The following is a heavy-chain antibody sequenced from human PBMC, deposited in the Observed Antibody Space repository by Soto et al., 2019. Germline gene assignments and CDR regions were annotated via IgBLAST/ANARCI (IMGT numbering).Heavy chain of an antibody. CDR1: RDALAEIS. CDR2: FDPEDGET. V-gene: IGHV1-24*01. D-gene: IGHD2-2*01. J-gene: IGHJ1*01. CDR3: ATERGVPAY. Sequence: TPAKASSKVSRDALAEISMHSVRQAPGKGLEWMGGFDPEDGETIYAQKFQGRVTMTEDTSTDTAYMELSSLRSEDTAVYYCATERGVPAYWGKGTLVTV.